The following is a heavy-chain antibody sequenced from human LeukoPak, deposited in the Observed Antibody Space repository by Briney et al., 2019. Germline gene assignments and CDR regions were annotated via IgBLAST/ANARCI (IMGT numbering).Heavy chain of an antibody. D-gene: IGHD6-13*01. CDR3: ARDLVGRIAAAGDKGPYYYYGMDV. Sequence: SETLSLTCTVSGGSISSYYWSWIRQPPGKGLEWIGYIYYSGSTNYNPSLKSRVTISVDTSKNQFSLKLSSVTAADTAVYYCARDLVGRIAAAGDKGPYYYYGMDVWGQGTTVTVSS. V-gene: IGHV4-59*01. J-gene: IGHJ6*02. CDR2: IYYSGST. CDR1: GGSISSYY.